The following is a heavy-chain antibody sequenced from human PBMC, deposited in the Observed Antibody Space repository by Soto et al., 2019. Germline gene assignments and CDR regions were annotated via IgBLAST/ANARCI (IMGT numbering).Heavy chain of an antibody. V-gene: IGHV4-39*01. D-gene: IGHD2-15*01. Sequence: SETLSLTCTVSGGSISSSSYYWGWIRQPPGKGLEWIGSIYYSGSTYYNPSLKSRVTISVDTSKNQFSLKLSSVTAADTAVYYCARDLRYCSGGSCYSWDDYYYYGMDVWGQGTTVTVSS. CDR3: ARDLRYCSGGSCYSWDDYYYYGMDV. J-gene: IGHJ6*02. CDR2: IYYSGST. CDR1: GGSISSSSYY.